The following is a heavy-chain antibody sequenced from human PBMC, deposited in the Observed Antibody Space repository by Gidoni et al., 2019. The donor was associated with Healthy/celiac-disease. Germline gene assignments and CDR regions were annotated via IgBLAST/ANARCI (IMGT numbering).Heavy chain of an antibody. V-gene: IGHV4-34*01. CDR3: ARRGYDFWSGYYGWYFDL. D-gene: IGHD3-3*01. CDR1: GGSFSGYY. CDR2: INHSGST. Sequence: QVQLQQWGAGLLKPSETLSLTCAVYGGSFSGYYWSWIRQPPGKGLEWIGEINHSGSTNYNPSLKSRVTISVDTSKNQFSLKLSSVTAADTAVYYCARRGYDFWSGYYGWYFDLWGRGTLVTVSS. J-gene: IGHJ2*01.